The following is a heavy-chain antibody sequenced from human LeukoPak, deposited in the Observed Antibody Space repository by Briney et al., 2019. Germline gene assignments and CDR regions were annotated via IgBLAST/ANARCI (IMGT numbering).Heavy chain of an antibody. D-gene: IGHD4-23*01. CDR3: AKEKTRVVTPGIDY. J-gene: IGHJ4*02. CDR1: GFTFSNNA. CDR2: IGGSDGRT. Sequence: PGGAVRLSCAASGFTFSNNAMSWVRQAPGKGLEWVSAIGGSDGRTYYADSVKGRFTISRDNSKNTVNLQMNSLRAEDTAVYYCAKEKTRVVTPGIDYWGQGSLVTVSS. V-gene: IGHV3-23*01.